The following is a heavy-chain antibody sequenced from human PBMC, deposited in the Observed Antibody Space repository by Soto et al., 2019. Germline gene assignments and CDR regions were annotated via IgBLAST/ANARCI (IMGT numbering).Heavy chain of an antibody. V-gene: IGHV3-74*01. D-gene: IGHD3-22*01. J-gene: IGHJ4*02. CDR1: GFNFGSYW. Sequence: GGSHRLSSTASGFNFGSYWMHWVRQAPGKGLVWVSRINSDGSSTSYADSVKGRFTISRDNAKNTLYLQMNSLRAEDTAVYYCARAVYYTLDYWGQGTLVTVSS. CDR2: INSDGSST. CDR3: ARAVYYTLDY.